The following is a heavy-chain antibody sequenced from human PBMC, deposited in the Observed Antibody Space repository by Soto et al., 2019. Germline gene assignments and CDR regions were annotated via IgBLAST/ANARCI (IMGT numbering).Heavy chain of an antibody. CDR1: GFTVSSNY. CDR3: ARDRYYDSSGYGQFDI. J-gene: IGHJ3*02. D-gene: IGHD3-22*01. Sequence: GGSLRLSCAASGFTVSSNYMSWVRQAPGKGLEWVSVIYSGGSTYYADSVKGRFTISRDNSKNTLYLQMNSLRAEDTAVYYCARDRYYDSSGYGQFDIWGQGTMVTVSS. V-gene: IGHV3-53*01. CDR2: IYSGGST.